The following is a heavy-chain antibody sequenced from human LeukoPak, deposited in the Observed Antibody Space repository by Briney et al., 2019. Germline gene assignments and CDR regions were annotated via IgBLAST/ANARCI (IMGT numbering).Heavy chain of an antibody. CDR1: GYTLTELS. CDR3: ATVGPGSYAFDY. Sequence: ASVTVSCKVSGYTLTELSMHWVRQAPGKGLEWMGGFDPEDGETIYAQKFQGRVTMTEDTSTDTAYMELSSLRSEDTAVYYCATVGPGSYAFDYWGQGTLVTVSS. J-gene: IGHJ4*02. CDR2: FDPEDGET. V-gene: IGHV1-24*01. D-gene: IGHD3-10*01.